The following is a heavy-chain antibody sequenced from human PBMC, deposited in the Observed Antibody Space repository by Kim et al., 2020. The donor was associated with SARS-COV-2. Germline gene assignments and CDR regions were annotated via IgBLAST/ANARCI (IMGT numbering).Heavy chain of an antibody. CDR3: AKPTVGYTYGLDALDV. CDR1: GFTLSNYA. J-gene: IGHJ3*01. D-gene: IGHD5-18*01. Sequence: GGSLRLSCAASGFTLSNYAMHWVRQAPGKGLEWVALIWYDGSKQFYADSVKGRFTISRDRSRDRLYLQMNSLRVDDTAVYYCAKPTVGYTYGLDALDVWGQGTVVTVS. V-gene: IGHV3-33*03. CDR2: IWYDGSKQ.